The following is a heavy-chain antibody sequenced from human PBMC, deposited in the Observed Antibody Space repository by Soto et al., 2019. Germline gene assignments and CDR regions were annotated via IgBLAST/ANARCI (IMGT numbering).Heavy chain of an antibody. CDR1: GGSISSSSYY. J-gene: IGHJ5*02. Sequence: SETLSLTCTVSGGSISSSSYYWGWIRQPPGKGLEWIGSIYYSGSTNYNPSPKSRVTISVDTSKNQFSLKLSSVTAADTAVYYCARWRHSSSWYWFDPWGQGTLVTVSS. CDR3: ARWRHSSSWYWFDP. V-gene: IGHV4-39*07. CDR2: IYYSGST. D-gene: IGHD6-13*01.